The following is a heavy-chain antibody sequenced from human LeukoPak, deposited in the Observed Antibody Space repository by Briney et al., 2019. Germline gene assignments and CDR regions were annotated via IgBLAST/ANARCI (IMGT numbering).Heavy chain of an antibody. CDR2: IYYSGST. V-gene: IGHV4-59*02. CDR1: GGSVSSYY. Sequence: SETLSLTCTVSGGSVSSYYWSWMRQPPGKGLEWIGYIYYSGSTIYNPSLKSRVTISVDTSKNQFSLKLSSVTAADTAVYYCARYGDYVFDLWGQETLVTVSS. J-gene: IGHJ4*02. CDR3: ARYGDYVFDL. D-gene: IGHD4-17*01.